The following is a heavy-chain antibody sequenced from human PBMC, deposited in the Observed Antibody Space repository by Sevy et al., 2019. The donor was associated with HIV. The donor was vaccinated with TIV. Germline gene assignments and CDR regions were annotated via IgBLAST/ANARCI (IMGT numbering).Heavy chain of an antibody. J-gene: IGHJ5*02. V-gene: IGHV4-39*01. CDR1: GGSISSNSYY. CDR2: IYYSGTT. Sequence: SETLSLTCTVSGGSISSNSYYWVWIRQPPGKGLEWIGSIYYSGTTYYNPSLKSRVTISIDTSKTQFSLKLSSVTAADTAIFYCARLNYGDYSNYFAPWGQGSLVTVSS. CDR3: ARLNYGDYSNYFAP. D-gene: IGHD4-17*01.